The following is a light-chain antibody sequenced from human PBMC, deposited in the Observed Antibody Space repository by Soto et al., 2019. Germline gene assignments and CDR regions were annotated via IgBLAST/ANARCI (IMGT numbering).Light chain of an antibody. CDR1: QSISSY. V-gene: IGKV1-5*01. CDR2: DAS. CDR3: QQYNSYWT. J-gene: IGKJ1*01. Sequence: DIQMTQSPSSLSASVGDRVTITCRASQSISSYLNWYQQKPGKAPNLLIYDASNLESGVPSRFSGSGSGTEFTLNISSLQPDDFATYYCQQYNSYWTFGQGTKVDIK.